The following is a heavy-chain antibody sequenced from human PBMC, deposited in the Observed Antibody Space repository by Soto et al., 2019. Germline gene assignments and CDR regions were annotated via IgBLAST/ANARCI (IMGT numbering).Heavy chain of an antibody. D-gene: IGHD5-12*01. CDR1: GFTFSSYA. CDR3: ASGWGDGYPPLGPIPY. Sequence: QVQLVESGGGVVQPGRSLRLSCAASGFTFSSYAMHWVRQAPGKGLEWVAVISYDGSNKYYADSVKGRFTIYRDNSKNPLALQMNSLRAEDTALYYCASGWGDGYPPLGPIPYWGQGTLVTLSS. V-gene: IGHV3-30-3*01. CDR2: ISYDGSNK. J-gene: IGHJ4*02.